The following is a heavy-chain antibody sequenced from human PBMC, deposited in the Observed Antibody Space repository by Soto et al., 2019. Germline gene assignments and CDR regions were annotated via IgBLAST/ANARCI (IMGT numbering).Heavy chain of an antibody. CDR1: GFTFTNYA. D-gene: IGHD1-1*01. CDR2: IRDSGGST. J-gene: IGHJ3*02. V-gene: IGHV3-23*01. Sequence: GGSLRLSCAASGFTFTNYAMSWVRQAPGKGLEWVSTIRDSGGSTYYADSVKGRFTISRDNSKNTLYLQMNSLRAEDTAVYYCTKGDWNDAGDAFDIWGQGTMVTVSS. CDR3: TKGDWNDAGDAFDI.